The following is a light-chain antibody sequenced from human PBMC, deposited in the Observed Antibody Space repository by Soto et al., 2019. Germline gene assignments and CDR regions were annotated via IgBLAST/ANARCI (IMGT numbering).Light chain of an antibody. J-gene: IGKJ1*01. CDR2: DAY. Sequence: EIVLTQSPATLSLSPGARDPLSCRARQSVSSYLAWYQQKRGQAPRLLIYDAYNRATGIPARFSGSGSGTDFTLTISSLEPEDFAIYYCQQYNSYSWTFGQGTKVDIK. CDR3: QQYNSYSWT. CDR1: QSVSSY. V-gene: IGKV3-11*01.